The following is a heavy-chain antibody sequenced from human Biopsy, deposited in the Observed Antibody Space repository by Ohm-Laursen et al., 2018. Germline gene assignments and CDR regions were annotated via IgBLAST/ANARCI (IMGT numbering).Heavy chain of an antibody. Sequence: SLRLSCSASGFTFSNSGMHWVRQAPGKGLEWVAAISYDGSKTDYGDSVKGRLNISRDNSKNTLDLQMSSLRVEDTAVYFCAKDKGTFNFYYYGMDVWGQGTTVTVSS. CDR3: AKDKGTFNFYYYGMDV. V-gene: IGHV3-30*18. CDR1: GFTFSNSG. J-gene: IGHJ6*02. CDR2: ISYDGSKT. D-gene: IGHD2/OR15-2a*01.